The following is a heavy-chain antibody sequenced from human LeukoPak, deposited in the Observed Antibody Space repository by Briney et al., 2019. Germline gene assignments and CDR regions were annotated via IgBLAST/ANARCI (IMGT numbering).Heavy chain of an antibody. CDR3: AKDGEDCSSTSCYSNYYYYYYMDV. CDR1: GFTFSSYG. V-gene: IGHV3-33*06. Sequence: GGSLRLSCAASGFTFSSYGMHWVRQAPGKGLEWVAVIWYDGSNKYYADSVKGRFTISRDNSKNTLYLQMNSLRAEDTAVYYCAKDGEDCSSTSCYSNYYYYYYMDVWGKGTTVTVS. J-gene: IGHJ6*03. CDR2: IWYDGSNK. D-gene: IGHD2-2*01.